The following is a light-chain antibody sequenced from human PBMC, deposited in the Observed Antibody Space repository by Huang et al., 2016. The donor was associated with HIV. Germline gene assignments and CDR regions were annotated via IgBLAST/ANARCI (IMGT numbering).Light chain of an antibody. J-gene: IGKJ1*01. CDR1: QGISNH. CDR3: QKYNSAPQT. CDR2: AAS. V-gene: IGKV1-27*01. Sequence: DIQMTQSPSSLSASVGDRVTVTCRASQGISNHLAWYQQKPGKAPKRLIYAASTLQSGVPSRFSGSGAGTDFTLTISSLQPEDVATYYCQKYNSAPQTFGQGTKVEI.